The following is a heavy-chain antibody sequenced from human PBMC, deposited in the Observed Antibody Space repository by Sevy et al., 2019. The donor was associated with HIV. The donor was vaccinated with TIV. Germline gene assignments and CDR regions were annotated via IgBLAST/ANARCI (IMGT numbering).Heavy chain of an antibody. V-gene: IGHV3-21*01. CDR1: GFTFSSYR. CDR3: AMAVLEISTWRSDY. J-gene: IGHJ4*02. CDR2: ISSNSAYI. D-gene: IGHD1-1*01. Sequence: GGSLRLSCAASGFTFSSYRMTWVRQAPGKGLEWVSCISSNSAYINYADSVKGRFTISRDNAKNLLYLQMDSLRAEDTAVYYCAMAVLEISTWRSDYWGQGTQVTVSS.